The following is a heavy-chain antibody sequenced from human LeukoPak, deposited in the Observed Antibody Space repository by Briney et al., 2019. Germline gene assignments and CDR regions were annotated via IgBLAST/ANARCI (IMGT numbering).Heavy chain of an antibody. Sequence: SETLSLTCTVSGGSISSSSYYWGWIRQPPGKGLEWIGSIYYSGSTYYNPSLKSRVTISVDTSKNQFSLKLSSVTAADTAVYYCARRLGYYDSSDGRAKYYFDYWGQGTLVTVSS. V-gene: IGHV4-39*01. D-gene: IGHD3-22*01. CDR1: GGSISSSSYY. CDR3: ARRLGYYDSSDGRAKYYFDY. CDR2: IYYSGST. J-gene: IGHJ4*02.